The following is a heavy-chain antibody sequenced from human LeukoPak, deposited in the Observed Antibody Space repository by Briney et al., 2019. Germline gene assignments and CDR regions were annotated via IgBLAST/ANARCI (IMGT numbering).Heavy chain of an antibody. D-gene: IGHD6-19*01. CDR3: ARDVPDSSVGPFGI. V-gene: IGHV3-48*02. Sequence: GGSLRLSCAASGFTFSRYSINWVRQVPGKGLEWLSYILNTGSTIYYADSVKGRFTISRDNAENSVFLQMNSLRDEDTAVYYCARDVPDSSVGPFGIWGPGTKVTVSS. CDR2: ILNTGSTI. J-gene: IGHJ3*02. CDR1: GFTFSRYS.